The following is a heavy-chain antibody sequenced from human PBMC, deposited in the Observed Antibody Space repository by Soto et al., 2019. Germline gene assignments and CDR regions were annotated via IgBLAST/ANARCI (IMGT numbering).Heavy chain of an antibody. CDR3: ARGGWGPGY. Sequence: PSETLSLTCTVSGGSISSSSYYWGWIRQPPGKGLEWIGSIYYSGSTYYNPSLKSRVTISVDTSKNQFSLKLTSATAADTAVYYCARGGWGPGYWGQGIQVTVSS. J-gene: IGHJ4*02. CDR1: GGSISSSSYY. D-gene: IGHD3-16*01. V-gene: IGHV4-39*07. CDR2: IYYSGST.